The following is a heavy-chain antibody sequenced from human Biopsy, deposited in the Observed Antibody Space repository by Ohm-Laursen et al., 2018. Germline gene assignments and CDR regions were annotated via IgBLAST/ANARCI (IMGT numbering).Heavy chain of an antibody. CDR3: ARAFRGQYFYYYYGMDV. CDR2: IFYDGSNT. CDR1: GFTFNNYG. Sequence: SLRLSCAASGFTFNNYGMQWVRQAPGKGLEWVAFIFYDGSNTYYADSVKGRFTISRDNSRDTLYLQMNSLRAEDTALYYCARAFRGQYFYYYYGMDVWGQGTTVTVSS. V-gene: IGHV3-30*03. D-gene: IGHD3-9*01. J-gene: IGHJ6*02.